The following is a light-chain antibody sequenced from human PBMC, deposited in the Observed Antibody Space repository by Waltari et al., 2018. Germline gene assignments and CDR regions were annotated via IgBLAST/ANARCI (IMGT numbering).Light chain of an antibody. V-gene: IGKV3-15*01. Sequence: EVVMTQSPATLSVSPGERATLSCRASQSVSTNLPWSQQNPGQAPRLPIYGAAVRATDIPARFSGSGSGTEFTLTISSLQSEDFAVYYCHQYNDWPPTFGQGTTVEIK. CDR3: HQYNDWPPT. CDR1: QSVSTN. CDR2: GAA. J-gene: IGKJ1*01.